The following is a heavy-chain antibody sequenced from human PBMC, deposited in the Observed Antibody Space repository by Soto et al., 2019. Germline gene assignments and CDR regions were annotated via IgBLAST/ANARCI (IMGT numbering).Heavy chain of an antibody. D-gene: IGHD6-19*01. V-gene: IGHV4-34*01. CDR2: INHSGST. Sequence: PSETLSLTCAVYGGSFSGYYWSWIRQPPGKGLEWIGEINHSGSTNYNPSLKSRVTISVDTSKNQFSLKLSSVTAADTAVYYCARGSQRSGWSRPPRGSREYYFDYWGQGTLVTVSS. CDR1: GGSFSGYY. J-gene: IGHJ4*02. CDR3: ARGSQRSGWSRPPRGSREYYFDY.